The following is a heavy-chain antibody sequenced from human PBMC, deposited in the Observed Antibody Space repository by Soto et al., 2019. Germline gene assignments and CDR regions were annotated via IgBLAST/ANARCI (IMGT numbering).Heavy chain of an antibody. CDR1: GYTFTSYG. CDR2: INAGTGNT. Sequence: ASVKVSCKASGYTFTSYGMHWVRQAPGQRLEWMGWINAGTGNTKYSQKFQDRVTITRYTSASTAYMELSSLRSEDTAVYYCARHSVSGYEGGYYYYGMDVWGQGTTVTVSS. D-gene: IGHD5-12*01. CDR3: ARHSVSGYEGGYYYYGMDV. J-gene: IGHJ6*02. V-gene: IGHV1-3*01.